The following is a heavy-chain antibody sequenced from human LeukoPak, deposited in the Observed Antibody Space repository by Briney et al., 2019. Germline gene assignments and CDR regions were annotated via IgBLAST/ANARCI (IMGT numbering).Heavy chain of an antibody. V-gene: IGHV3-21*01. CDR1: GFTFSSYV. CDR3: ARNRRPYGDYDY. CDR2: ITVSSSYI. Sequence: PGGSLRLSCAASGFTFSSYVMHWVRQAPGKGLEWVSSITVSSSYIYYADSVKGRFAISRDSAKNSVYLQMNGLRAEDTAVYYCARNRRPYGDYDYWGQGTLVTVSS. J-gene: IGHJ4*02. D-gene: IGHD4-17*01.